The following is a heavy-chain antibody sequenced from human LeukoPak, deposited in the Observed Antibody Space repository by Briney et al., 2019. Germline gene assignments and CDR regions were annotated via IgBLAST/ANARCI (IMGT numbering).Heavy chain of an antibody. CDR2: INPSGGST. V-gene: IGHV1-46*01. D-gene: IGHD3-22*01. CDR3: ASTRPYDSSGSHYFDY. J-gene: IGHJ4*02. CDR1: GYTFSNYL. Sequence: ASVKVSCKASGYTFSNYLIHWVRQAPGQGLEWMGIINPSGGSTSYAQKFQDRVTMTRDTSTSTVYMELSSLRSEDTAVYYCASTRPYDSSGSHYFDYWGQGTLVTVSS.